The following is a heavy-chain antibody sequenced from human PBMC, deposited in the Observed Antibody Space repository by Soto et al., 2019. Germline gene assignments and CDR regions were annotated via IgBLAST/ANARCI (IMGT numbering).Heavy chain of an antibody. CDR3: ARQWGEGYKVPYLDQ. Sequence: GGVLRLSCAASGFSFSSYGMHWVRQAPGKGLEWVAVIWYDGSRTYYTDSVKGRFTISRDNSKKTLYLQMESLRAEDTAVYFCARQWGEGYKVPYLDQWGQGTLVTVSS. V-gene: IGHV3-33*01. CDR2: IWYDGSRT. D-gene: IGHD1-26*01. CDR1: GFSFSSYG. J-gene: IGHJ4*02.